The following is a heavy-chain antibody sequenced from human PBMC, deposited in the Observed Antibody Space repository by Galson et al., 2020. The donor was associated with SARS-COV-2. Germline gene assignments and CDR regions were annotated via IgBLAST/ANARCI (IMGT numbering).Heavy chain of an antibody. D-gene: IGHD6-19*01. CDR1: GGSISSGGYY. V-gene: IGHV4-31*03. CDR2: IYYTGST. Sequence: SATLSLTCTVSGGSISSGGYYWRWIRQHPGKGLEWIGYIYYTGSTYYNPSLKSRVTISVDTSTNQFSLKLSSVTAADTAVYYCARVPFYSSGWYSVAFDIWGQGTMVVVSS. J-gene: IGHJ3*02. CDR3: ARVPFYSSGWYSVAFDI.